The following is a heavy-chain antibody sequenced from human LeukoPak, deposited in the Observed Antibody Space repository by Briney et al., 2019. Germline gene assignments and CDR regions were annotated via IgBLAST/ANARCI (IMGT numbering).Heavy chain of an antibody. CDR3: ARDPDYYDSSGYTFDY. J-gene: IGHJ4*02. V-gene: IGHV1-46*01. CDR2: INPSGGST. D-gene: IGHD3-22*01. Sequence: ASVKVSCKATGYPFTTYYLHWVRQAPGQGLEWMGIINPSGGSTSYAQKFQGRVTMTRDTSTSTVYMELSSLRSEDTAVYYCARDPDYYDSSGYTFDYWGQGTLVTVSS. CDR1: GYPFTTYY.